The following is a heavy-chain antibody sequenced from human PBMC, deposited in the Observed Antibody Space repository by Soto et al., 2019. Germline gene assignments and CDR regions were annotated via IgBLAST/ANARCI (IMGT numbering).Heavy chain of an antibody. J-gene: IGHJ6*02. Sequence: GASVKVSCKASGYTFTSYDINWVRQTAGQGLEWMGWMSPKTANTGYAQKFQGRVTMTRSTSISTAYMEPRSLRSDDTAVYYCARYLIVVVVAATDYYYGMDVWGQGTTVTVSS. CDR3: ARYLIVVVVAATDYYYGMDV. CDR1: GYTFTSYD. D-gene: IGHD2-15*01. CDR2: MSPKTANT. V-gene: IGHV1-8*01.